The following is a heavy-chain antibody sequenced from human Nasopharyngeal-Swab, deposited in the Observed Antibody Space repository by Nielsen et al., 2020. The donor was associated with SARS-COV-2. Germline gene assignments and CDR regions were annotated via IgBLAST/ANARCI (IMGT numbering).Heavy chain of an antibody. CDR3: AKVLWFGELYY. CDR2: IYHSGST. Sequence: GSLRLSCAVSGDSISSSNWWSWVRQPPGKGLEWLGEIYHSGSTNYNPSLKSRVTISVEKSKNQFSLKLSSVTAADTAVYYCAKVLWFGELYYWGQGTLVTVSS. D-gene: IGHD3-10*01. CDR1: GDSISSSNW. J-gene: IGHJ4*02. V-gene: IGHV4-4*02.